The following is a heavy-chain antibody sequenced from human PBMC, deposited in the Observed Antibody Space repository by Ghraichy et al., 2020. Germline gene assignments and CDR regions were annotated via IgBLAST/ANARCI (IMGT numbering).Heavy chain of an antibody. CDR1: GYSITTGGYY. J-gene: IGHJ5*02. V-gene: IGHV4-31*03. Sequence: SLNISCTVSGYSITTGGYYWSWIRQHPGKGLEWIGNIYYSGSTNYNSSLKSRLTISVDTSKNQFSLKLSSVTAADTAVYYCARDYGGYNWVDPWGQGTLVTVSS. CDR3: ARDYGGYNWVDP. D-gene: IGHD4-23*01. CDR2: IYYSGST.